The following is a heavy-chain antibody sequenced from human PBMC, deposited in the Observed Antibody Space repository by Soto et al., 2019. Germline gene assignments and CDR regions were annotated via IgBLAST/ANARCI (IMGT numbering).Heavy chain of an antibody. J-gene: IGHJ4*02. D-gene: IGHD2-2*01. Sequence: QVQLVQSGAEVKKPGSSVKVSCKASGGTFSSYAISWVRQAPGQGLEWMGGIIPIFGTANYAQKFQGRVTITADESTSTAYMELSSLRSEDTAVYYCARGATVRYCSSTSCWTPFDYWGQGTLVTVSS. CDR2: IIPIFGTA. CDR3: ARGATVRYCSSTSCWTPFDY. V-gene: IGHV1-69*01. CDR1: GGTFSSYA.